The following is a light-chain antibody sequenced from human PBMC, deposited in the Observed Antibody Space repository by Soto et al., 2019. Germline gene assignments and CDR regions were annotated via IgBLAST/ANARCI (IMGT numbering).Light chain of an antibody. CDR1: QSLVHSNGITY. Sequence: DIVMTQTPLSSPVTLGQPASISCRSSQSLVHSNGITYLSWLHQRPGQPPRLLIYEISKRFSGVPDRFSGSGAGTDFTLEISRVEAEDVGVYYCMQATQSPTFGPGTKVDI. V-gene: IGKV2-24*01. J-gene: IGKJ3*01. CDR2: EIS. CDR3: MQATQSPT.